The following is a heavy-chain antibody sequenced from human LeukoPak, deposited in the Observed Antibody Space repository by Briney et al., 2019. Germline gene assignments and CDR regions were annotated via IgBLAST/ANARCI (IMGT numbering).Heavy chain of an antibody. CDR2: ISSSGSTI. Sequence: GGSLRLSCAASGFTFSSYALHWVRQAPGKGLEWVSYISSSGSTIYYADSVKGRFTISRDNAKNSLYLQMNSLRAEDTAVYYCAELGITMIGGVWGKGTTVTISS. CDR1: GFTFSSYA. D-gene: IGHD3-10*02. CDR3: AELGITMIGGV. V-gene: IGHV3-48*03. J-gene: IGHJ6*04.